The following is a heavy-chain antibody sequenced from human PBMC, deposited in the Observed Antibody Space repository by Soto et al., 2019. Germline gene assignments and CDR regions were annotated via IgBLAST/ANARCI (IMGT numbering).Heavy chain of an antibody. CDR3: AREDRIAARPDYYYGMDV. Sequence: GGSLRLSCAASGFTFSSYSMNWVRQAPGKGLEWVSSISSSSSYIYYADSVKGRFTISRDNAKNSLYLQMNSLRAEDTAVYYCAREDRIAARPDYYYGMDVWGQGTTVTVSS. V-gene: IGHV3-21*01. CDR1: GFTFSSYS. CDR2: ISSSSSYI. J-gene: IGHJ6*02. D-gene: IGHD6-6*01.